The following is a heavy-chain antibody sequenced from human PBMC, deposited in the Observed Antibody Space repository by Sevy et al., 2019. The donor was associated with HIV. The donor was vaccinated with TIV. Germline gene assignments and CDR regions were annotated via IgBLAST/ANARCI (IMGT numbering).Heavy chain of an antibody. V-gene: IGHV3-21*01. CDR3: ARDRRTLNYYGSSGYNYYFDY. Sequence: GGSLRLACAASGFTFSTYNMNWVRQAPGKGLEWVSSITDSSNYIYHADSVKGRCTISRDNAKNSLYLQMNSLRAEDTAVYFCARDRRTLNYYGSSGYNYYFDYWGQGTLVTVSS. J-gene: IGHJ4*02. CDR2: ITDSSNYI. CDR1: GFTFSTYN. D-gene: IGHD3-22*01.